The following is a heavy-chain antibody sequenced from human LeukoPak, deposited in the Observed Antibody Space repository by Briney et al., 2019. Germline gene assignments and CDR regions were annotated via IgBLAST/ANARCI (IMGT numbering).Heavy chain of an antibody. CDR2: ISSSGSNI. CDR3: ARDPTIFGVVMDV. Sequence: GGSLRLSCAASGFAFSSYEMNWVRQAPGKGLEWVSYISSSGSNIYYADSVKGRFTISRDNAKNSLYLQMNSLRAEDTAVYYCARDPTIFGVVMDVWGKGNAVTVSS. D-gene: IGHD3-3*01. J-gene: IGHJ6*04. V-gene: IGHV3-48*03. CDR1: GFAFSSYE.